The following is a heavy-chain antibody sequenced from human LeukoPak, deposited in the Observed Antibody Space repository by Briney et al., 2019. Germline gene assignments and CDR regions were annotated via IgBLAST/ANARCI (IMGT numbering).Heavy chain of an antibody. J-gene: IGHJ4*02. CDR2: ISYDGSNK. CDR3: AKDEGSGSYLNY. Sequence: GRSLRLSCAASGFTFSSYGMHWVRQAPGKGLEWVAVISYDGSNKYYADSVKGRFTISRDNSKNTLYLQMNSLRAEDTAVYYCAKDEGSGSYLNYWGQGTLVTVSS. D-gene: IGHD3-10*01. V-gene: IGHV3-30*18. CDR1: GFTFSSYG.